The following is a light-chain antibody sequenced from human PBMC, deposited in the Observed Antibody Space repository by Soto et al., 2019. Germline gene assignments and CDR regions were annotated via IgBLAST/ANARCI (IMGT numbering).Light chain of an antibody. CDR3: QQSYSTPRT. J-gene: IGKJ1*01. Sequence: DIQMTQSPSSLSASVGDIVTITCRASQNISSYLNWYQQKPGKAPKLLIYAASSLQSGVPSRFSGSGSGTDFTLTISSLQPEDFATYYCQQSYSTPRTFGQGTKVEIK. CDR1: QNISSY. CDR2: AAS. V-gene: IGKV1-39*01.